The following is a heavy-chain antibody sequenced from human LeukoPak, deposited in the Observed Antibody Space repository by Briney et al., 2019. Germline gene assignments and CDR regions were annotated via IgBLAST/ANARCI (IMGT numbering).Heavy chain of an antibody. Sequence: ASVKVSCKASGYTFTSYGISWVRQAPGQGLEWMGWISTYSDNANYAQNLQGRVTTTTDTSTTTAYMELRSLRSDDTAVYYCARTTAWARTKFDYWGQGTLVTVSS. D-gene: IGHD1-14*01. CDR3: ARTTAWARTKFDY. J-gene: IGHJ4*02. CDR1: GYTFTSYG. V-gene: IGHV1-18*01. CDR2: ISTYSDNA.